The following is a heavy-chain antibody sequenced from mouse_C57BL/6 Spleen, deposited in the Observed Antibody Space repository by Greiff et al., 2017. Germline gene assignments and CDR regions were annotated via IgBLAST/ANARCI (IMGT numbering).Heavy chain of an antibody. CDR2: ISSGGSYT. CDR1: GFTFSSYG. CDR3: ARQGDYDRDAYYEY. D-gene: IGHD2-4*01. J-gene: IGHJ2*01. Sequence: EVMLVESGGDLVKPGGSLKLSCAASGFTFSSYGMSWVRQTPDKRLEWVATISSGGSYTYYPDSVKGRFTISIDNAKNTLYLQMSSLKSEDTAMYYCARQGDYDRDAYYEYWGQGTTLTVS. V-gene: IGHV5-6*01.